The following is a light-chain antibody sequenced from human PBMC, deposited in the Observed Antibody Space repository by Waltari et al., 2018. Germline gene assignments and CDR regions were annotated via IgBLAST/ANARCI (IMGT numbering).Light chain of an antibody. V-gene: IGLV2-23*02. CDR1: SSNVGGYTL. CDR3: CSYAGDSTLI. Sequence: QSALTQPASVSGSPGQSITISCTGTSSNVGGYTLVSWYQQHPAKAPQLIIYDVKKRPSGISHRFAGSKSGNTASLTISGLQADAESDYYCCSYAGDSTLIFGGGTKLTVL. J-gene: IGLJ2*01. CDR2: DVK.